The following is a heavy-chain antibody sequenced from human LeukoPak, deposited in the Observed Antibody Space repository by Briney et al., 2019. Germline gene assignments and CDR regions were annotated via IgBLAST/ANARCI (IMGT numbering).Heavy chain of an antibody. Sequence: SETLSLTCTVSGGSISSGGYYWSWIRQHPGKGLEWIGYIYYSGSTYYNPSLKSRVTISVDTSKNQFSLKLSSVTAADTAVYYCARQERFLEWLYPNWFDPWGQGTLVTVSS. V-gene: IGHV4-31*03. CDR1: GGSISSGGYY. J-gene: IGHJ5*02. D-gene: IGHD3-3*01. CDR2: IYYSGST. CDR3: ARQERFLEWLYPNWFDP.